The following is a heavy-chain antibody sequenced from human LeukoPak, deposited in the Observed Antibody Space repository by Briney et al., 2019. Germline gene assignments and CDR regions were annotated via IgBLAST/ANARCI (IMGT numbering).Heavy chain of an antibody. CDR2: ISGSGGST. Sequence: GSLRLSCAASGFTFSSYAMSWVRQAPGKGLEWVSAISGSGGSTYYADSVKGRFTISRDNSKNTLYLQMNSLRAEDTAVYYCAREPYSYGYPEAYYFDYWGQGTLVTVSS. CDR1: GFTFSSYA. J-gene: IGHJ4*02. CDR3: AREPYSYGYPEAYYFDY. V-gene: IGHV3-23*01. D-gene: IGHD5-18*01.